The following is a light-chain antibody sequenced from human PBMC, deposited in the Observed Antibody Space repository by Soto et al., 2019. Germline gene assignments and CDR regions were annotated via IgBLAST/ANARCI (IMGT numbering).Light chain of an antibody. Sequence: QSVLTQPASVSGSPGQSSTISCTGTSSDVGAYDFVSWFQQHPGKAPKLMIHDVNYRPSGISNRFSGSKSGNTASLTISGLQAEDEADYFCSSYTTINTIIFGGGTKLTVL. V-gene: IGLV2-14*01. J-gene: IGLJ2*01. CDR1: SSDVGAYDF. CDR2: DVN. CDR3: SSYTTINTII.